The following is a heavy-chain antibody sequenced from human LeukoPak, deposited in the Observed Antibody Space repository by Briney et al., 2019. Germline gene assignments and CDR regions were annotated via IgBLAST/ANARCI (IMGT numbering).Heavy chain of an antibody. D-gene: IGHD6-19*01. V-gene: IGHV3-53*01. CDR1: GFTFSSYG. CDR2: IYSSGNT. CDR3: ARDDVAVPGDDY. Sequence: GRSLRLSCAASGFTFSSYGMHWVRQAPGKGLEWVSVIYSSGNTYYADSVKGRFTISRDNSKNTLYLQMNSLRAEDSAVYYCARDDVAVPGDDYWGQGTLVTVSS. J-gene: IGHJ4*02.